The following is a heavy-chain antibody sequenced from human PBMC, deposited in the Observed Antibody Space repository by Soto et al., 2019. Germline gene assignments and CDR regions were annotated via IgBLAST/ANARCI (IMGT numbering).Heavy chain of an antibody. CDR1: GFTFSSYS. J-gene: IGHJ5*02. V-gene: IGHV3-21*01. D-gene: IGHD1-20*01. CDR2: ISSSSSYI. CDR3: ARAPPNNWNPRWFDP. Sequence: EVQLVESGGGLVKPGGSLRLSCAASGFTFSSYSMNWVRQAPGKGLGWVSSISSSSSYIYYADSVKGRFTISRDNAKNSLYLQMNSLRAEDTAVYYCARAPPNNWNPRWFDPWGQGTLVTVSS.